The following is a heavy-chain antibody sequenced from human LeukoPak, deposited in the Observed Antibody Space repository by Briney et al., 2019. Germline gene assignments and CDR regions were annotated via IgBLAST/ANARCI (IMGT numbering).Heavy chain of an antibody. V-gene: IGHV4-61*02. CDR1: GGSISSGSYY. CDR2: IYTSGST. CDR3: ARDLSGTGATTLAY. Sequence: PSETLSLTCTVSGGSISSGSYYWSWIRQPAGKGLEWIGRIYTSGSTNYNPSLKSRVTISVDTSKNQFSLKLSSVTAADTAVYYCARDLSGTGATTLAYWGLGTLVTVSS. D-gene: IGHD1-26*01. J-gene: IGHJ4*02.